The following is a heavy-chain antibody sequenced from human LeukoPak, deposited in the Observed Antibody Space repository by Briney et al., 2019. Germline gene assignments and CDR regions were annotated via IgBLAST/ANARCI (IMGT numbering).Heavy chain of an antibody. J-gene: IGHJ4*02. D-gene: IGHD1-26*01. Sequence: SETLSLTCTVSGGSISSSSYYWGWIRQPPGKGLEWIGSIYYSGSTYYNPSLKSRVTISVDTSKNQFSLKLSSVTAADTAVYYCARVRVGATSLFDYWGQGTLVTVSS. CDR1: GGSISSSSYY. CDR3: ARVRVGATSLFDY. CDR2: IYYSGST. V-gene: IGHV4-39*07.